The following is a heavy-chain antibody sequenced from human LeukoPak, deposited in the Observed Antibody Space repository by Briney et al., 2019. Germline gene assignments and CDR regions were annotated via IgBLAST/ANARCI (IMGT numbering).Heavy chain of an antibody. J-gene: IGHJ4*02. CDR1: GYTFTSYD. V-gene: IGHV1-8*01. CDR3: AKDLWQYQLLHPHFDY. Sequence: ASVKVSCKASGYTFTSYDINWVRQATGQGLEWMGWMNPNSGNTGYAQKFQGRVTMTRNTSISTAYMELSSLRSEDTAVYYCAKDLWQYQLLHPHFDYWGQGTLVTVSS. CDR2: MNPNSGNT. D-gene: IGHD2-2*02.